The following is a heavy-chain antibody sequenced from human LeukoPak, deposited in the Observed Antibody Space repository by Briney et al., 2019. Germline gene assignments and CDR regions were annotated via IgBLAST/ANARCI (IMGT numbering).Heavy chain of an antibody. CDR3: ARGYCSSTSCYGSDY. CDR2: INHSGST. J-gene: IGHJ4*02. CDR1: GGSFSGYF. V-gene: IGHV4-34*01. D-gene: IGHD2-2*01. Sequence: PSETLSLTCAVYGGSFSGYFWSWIRQPPGKGLEWIGGINHSGSTNYNPSLKSRVTISVDTSKNQFSLKLSSVTAADTAVYYCARGYCSSTSCYGSDYWGQGTLVTVSS.